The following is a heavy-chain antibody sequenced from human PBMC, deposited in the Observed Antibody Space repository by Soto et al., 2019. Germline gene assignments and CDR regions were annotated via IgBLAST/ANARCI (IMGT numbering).Heavy chain of an antibody. D-gene: IGHD2-21*02. V-gene: IGHV4-59*01. CDR1: GGSLSFYY. Sequence: KPSETLSLTCTVSGGSLSFYYWTWIRQPPGKGLEWIGYIYYNGDTNYNPSLTSRVTMSVDTSKNQVSLKLNSVTAADTAVYFCARVYCGGDCYSLDYYQYAMDVWGQGTTVTVSS. J-gene: IGHJ6*02. CDR3: ARVYCGGDCYSLDYYQYAMDV. CDR2: IYYNGDT.